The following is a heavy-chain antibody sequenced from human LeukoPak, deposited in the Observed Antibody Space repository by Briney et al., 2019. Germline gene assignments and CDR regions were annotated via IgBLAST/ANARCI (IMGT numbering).Heavy chain of an antibody. J-gene: IGHJ4*02. V-gene: IGHV1-3*01. CDR3: ARSSGYYYGKDY. CDR2: INAGNGNT. Sequence: GASVNVSCKASGYTFTSYAMHWVRQAPGQRLEWMGWINAGNGNTKYSQKFQGRVTITRDTSASTAYMELSSLRSEDTAVYYCARSSGYYYGKDYWGQGTLVTVSS. CDR1: GYTFTSYA. D-gene: IGHD3-22*01.